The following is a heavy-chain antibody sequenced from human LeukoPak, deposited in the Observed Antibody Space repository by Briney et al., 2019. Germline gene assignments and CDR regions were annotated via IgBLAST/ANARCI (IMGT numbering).Heavy chain of an antibody. Sequence: GGTLRLSCAASGFTFSSYGMSWVRQAPGKGLEWVSAISGSGGSTYYADSVKGRFTISRDNSKNTLYLQMNSLRAEDTAVYYCARDVSHRLFYDSSGYYILFDYWGQGTLVTVSS. D-gene: IGHD3-22*01. J-gene: IGHJ4*02. CDR2: ISGSGGST. CDR1: GFTFSSYG. CDR3: ARDVSHRLFYDSSGYYILFDY. V-gene: IGHV3-23*01.